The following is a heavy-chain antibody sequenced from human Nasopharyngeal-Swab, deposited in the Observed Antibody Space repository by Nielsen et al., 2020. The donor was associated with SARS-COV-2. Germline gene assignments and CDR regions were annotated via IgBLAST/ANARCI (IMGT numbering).Heavy chain of an antibody. Sequence: GESLKISCKGSGYSFTSYWIGWVRQMPGKGLEWMGIIYPGDSDTRYSPSFQGQVTISADKSISTAYLQWSSLKASDTAMYYCARQAPHYDFWSGSAYYMDVWGKGTTVTVSS. J-gene: IGHJ6*03. CDR1: GYSFTSYW. V-gene: IGHV5-51*01. D-gene: IGHD3-3*01. CDR2: IYPGDSDT. CDR3: ARQAPHYDFWSGSAYYMDV.